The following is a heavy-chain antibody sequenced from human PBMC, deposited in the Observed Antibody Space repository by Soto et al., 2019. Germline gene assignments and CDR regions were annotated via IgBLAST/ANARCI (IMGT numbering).Heavy chain of an antibody. Sequence: QIHLVQSGAEVKKPGASVKVSCKASGYAFTTYGVPWVRQAPGQGLEWMAWISAHNGNTNYAQKLQGRVTVTRDTSTSTAYMELRRLRSDDTAVDYCARGRYGDYWGQGALVTVSS. J-gene: IGHJ4*02. CDR3: ARGRYGDY. D-gene: IGHD1-1*01. CDR2: ISAHNGNT. V-gene: IGHV1-18*01. CDR1: GYAFTTYG.